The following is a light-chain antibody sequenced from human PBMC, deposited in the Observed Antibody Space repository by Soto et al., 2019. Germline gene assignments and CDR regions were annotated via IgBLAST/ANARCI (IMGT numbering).Light chain of an antibody. J-gene: IGKJ2*01. CDR2: EAS. CDR3: QQCNSSPPGT. V-gene: IGKV1-9*01. Sequence: DIQLTQSPSFLSASVGDRVTITCRASQGISSFLAWYQQKPGTAPRLLIYEASTLQSGVPSRFSGSGSGTEVTLTISSLQPEDVATYYCQQCNSSPPGTFGQGTKLEIK. CDR1: QGISSF.